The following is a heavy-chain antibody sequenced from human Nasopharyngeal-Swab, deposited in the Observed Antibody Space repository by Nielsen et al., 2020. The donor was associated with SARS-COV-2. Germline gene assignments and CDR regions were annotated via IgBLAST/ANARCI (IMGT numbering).Heavy chain of an antibody. J-gene: IGHJ4*02. Sequence: VRQMPGKGLEWMGIIYPGDSDTRYSPSFQGQVTISADKSISTAYLQRSSLKASDTAMYYCARQGDIVVVPAASALDYWGQGTLVTVSS. V-gene: IGHV5-51*01. CDR2: IYPGDSDT. D-gene: IGHD2-2*01. CDR3: ARQGDIVVVPAASALDY.